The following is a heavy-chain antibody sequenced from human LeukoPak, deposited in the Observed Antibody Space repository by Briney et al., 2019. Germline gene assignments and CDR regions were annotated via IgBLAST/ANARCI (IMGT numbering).Heavy chain of an antibody. D-gene: IGHD3-3*01. CDR1: GGSISSSSYY. CDR3: ARGGVVIIGSPMDV. CDR2: IYYNGNT. J-gene: IGHJ6*03. Sequence: SETLSLTCTVSGGSISSSSYYWAWIRQPPGKGLEWIGNIYYNGNTYYNSSLKSRVTISVDTSKNQFSLKLSSVTAADTAVYYCARGGVVIIGSPMDVWGKGTTVTVSS. V-gene: IGHV4-39*07.